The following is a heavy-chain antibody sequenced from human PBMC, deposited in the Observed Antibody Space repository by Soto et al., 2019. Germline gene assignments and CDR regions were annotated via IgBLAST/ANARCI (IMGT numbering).Heavy chain of an antibody. J-gene: IGHJ6*02. D-gene: IGHD3-3*01. CDR3: ARVPDPNTREYYDFWSGPLDV. V-gene: IGHV4-61*01. CDR2: IYYSGST. CDR1: GGSVSSGSYY. Sequence: SETLSLTWTVSGGSVSSGSYYWSWIRQPSGKGLEWIGYIYYSGSTNYNPSLKSRVTISVDTSKNQFSLKLSSVTAADTAVYYCARVPDPNTREYYDFWSGPLDVWGQGTTVTVSS.